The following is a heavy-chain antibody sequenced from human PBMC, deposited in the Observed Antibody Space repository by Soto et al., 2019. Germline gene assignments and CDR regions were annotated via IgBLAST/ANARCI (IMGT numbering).Heavy chain of an antibody. V-gene: IGHV4-59*01. CDR2: MNDFGRT. CDR3: ARSFCRDAVRCNWFDP. CDR1: GASSSSYY. Sequence: QVQLQESGPGLVKSSETLSLTCTVSGASSSSYYWSWIRQPPGKGLEWIGYMNDFGRTIYNPSLKSRVTISSDTSKNQFSLKLTSVIAADTAVYYCARSFCRDAVRCNWFDPWGQGTLVTVSS. J-gene: IGHJ5*02. D-gene: IGHD2-8*01.